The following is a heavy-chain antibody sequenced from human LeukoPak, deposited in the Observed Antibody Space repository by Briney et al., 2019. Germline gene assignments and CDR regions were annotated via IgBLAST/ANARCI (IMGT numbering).Heavy chain of an antibody. J-gene: IGHJ5*02. D-gene: IGHD4-17*01. CDR1: GGSISSYY. V-gene: IGHV4-4*07. CDR3: ARDRPLATVTTVDTYGFDP. Sequence: PSETLSLTCTVSGGSISSYYWNWSRQPAGKGLEWIGRIYTSGRTNYNTSLKSRVTMSADTSKNQSSLRLSSVTAADTAVYYCARDRPLATVTTVDTYGFDPWGQGTLVTVSS. CDR2: IYTSGRT.